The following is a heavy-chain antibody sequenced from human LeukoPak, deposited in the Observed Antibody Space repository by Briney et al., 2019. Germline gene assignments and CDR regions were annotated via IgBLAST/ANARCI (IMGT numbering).Heavy chain of an antibody. CDR2: IHYSGPT. Sequence: SETLFLTCTVSGGSILSTIYYWAWIRQPPGKGLEWIGSIHYSGPTYYNPSLKSRVTISIDTSKSQFSLKLTSVTAADTAVYYCARDGPVKWGQGTLVTVSS. J-gene: IGHJ4*02. V-gene: IGHV4-39*07. CDR1: GGSILSTIYY. D-gene: IGHD3-22*01. CDR3: ARDGPVK.